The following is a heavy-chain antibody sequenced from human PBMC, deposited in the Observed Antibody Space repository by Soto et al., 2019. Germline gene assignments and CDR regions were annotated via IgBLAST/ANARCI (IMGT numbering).Heavy chain of an antibody. CDR2: ANPIFGTA. Sequence: QVQLMQSGAQVKKPESSVKVSCKASGSTFRNYAFSWVRQAPGQGLEWMGGANPIFGTANYAQKFQGRVTITSDEATTTIYKELSRLRSDHKAVYYCASDGAVAGTDVFHCGMDGCGQGTTVTVSS. V-gene: IGHV1-69*05. D-gene: IGHD6-19*01. J-gene: IGHJ6*02. CDR3: ASDGAVAGTDVFHCGMDG. CDR1: GSTFRNYA.